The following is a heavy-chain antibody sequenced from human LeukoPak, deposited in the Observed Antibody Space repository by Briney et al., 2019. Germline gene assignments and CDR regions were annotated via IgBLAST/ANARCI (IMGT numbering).Heavy chain of an antibody. CDR2: ISSDGGST. D-gene: IGHD1-26*01. CDR3: ARGRQGAKTRYFDL. V-gene: IGHV3-64*01. Sequence: PGGSLRLSCAASGIIFRNYAMHWVRQGPGKGLECISTISSDGGSTYYANSVKGRFTISRDNSKNTLLQMGSLRAEDMAVYYCARGRQGAKTRYFDLWGRGTRVTVSS. J-gene: IGHJ2*01. CDR1: GIIFRNYA.